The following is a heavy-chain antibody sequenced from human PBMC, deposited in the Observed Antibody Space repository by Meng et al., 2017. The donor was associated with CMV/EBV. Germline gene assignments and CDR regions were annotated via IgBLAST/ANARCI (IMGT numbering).Heavy chain of an antibody. Sequence: ASVKVSCKASGFTFTGYYIHWVRQAPGQGLEWMGWINPNSGGTNYAQKFQGRVTMTRDTSISTAYMELSRLRSDDTAVYYCARGRLTGTTLYYGMDVWGQGTTVTVSS. V-gene: IGHV1-2*02. D-gene: IGHD1/OR15-1a*01. CDR1: GFTFTGYY. CDR3: ARGRLTGTTLYYGMDV. J-gene: IGHJ6*02. CDR2: INPNSGGT.